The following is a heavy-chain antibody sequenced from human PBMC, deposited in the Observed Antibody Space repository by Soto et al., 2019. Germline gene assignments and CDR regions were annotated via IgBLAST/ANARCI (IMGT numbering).Heavy chain of an antibody. J-gene: IGHJ4*02. CDR1: GFTFSSYA. Sequence: PGGFLRLSCAASGFTFSSYAMSWVRQAPGKGLEWVASISSASSETWYADSVKGRFIISRDNAQNSLFLQMNTLRPEDSAIYYCARVAYWGPGTQVTVSS. V-gene: IGHV3-21*01. CDR3: ARVAY. CDR2: ISSASSET.